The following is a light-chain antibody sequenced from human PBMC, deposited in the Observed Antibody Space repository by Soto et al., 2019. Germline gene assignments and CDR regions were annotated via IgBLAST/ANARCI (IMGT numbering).Light chain of an antibody. J-gene: IGKJ2*01. CDR1: QSISSY. Sequence: DIQMTQSPSSLSASVGDRVTITCRASQSISSYLNWYQQKPGKAPKLLIYAASSLQSAVPSRFSCSGSGTDFTLTISSLQPEDFATYDCQQSYSTPPYTFGQGTKLEIK. V-gene: IGKV1-39*01. CDR3: QQSYSTPPYT. CDR2: AAS.